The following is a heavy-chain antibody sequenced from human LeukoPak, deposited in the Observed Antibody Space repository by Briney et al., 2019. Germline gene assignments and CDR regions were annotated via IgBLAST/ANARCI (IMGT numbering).Heavy chain of an antibody. D-gene: IGHD3-22*01. Sequence: SETLSLTCAVYGGSFSGYYWSWIRQPPGKGLEWIGEINHSGSTNYNPSLKSRVTISVDTSKNQFSLKLSSVTAADTAVYYCARRGALRYYDSSGYYSTWGRGTLVTVSS. CDR2: INHSGST. CDR3: ARRGALRYYDSSGYYST. CDR1: GGSFSGYY. J-gene: IGHJ5*02. V-gene: IGHV4-34*01.